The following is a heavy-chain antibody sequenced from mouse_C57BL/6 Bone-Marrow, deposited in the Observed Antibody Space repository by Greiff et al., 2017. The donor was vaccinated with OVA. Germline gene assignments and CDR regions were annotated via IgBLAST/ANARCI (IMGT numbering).Heavy chain of an antibody. CDR2: IDPETGGT. V-gene: IGHV1-15*01. D-gene: IGHD1-1*01. J-gene: IGHJ2*01. Sequence: QVQLQQSGAELVRPGASVTLSCKASGYTFTDYEMHWVKQTPVHGLEWIGAIDPETGGTAYNQKFKGKAILTADKSSSTAYMELRSLTSEDSAVYYCTRWGTTVVAACDYWGQGTTLTVSS. CDR3: TRWGTTVVAACDY. CDR1: GYTFTDYE.